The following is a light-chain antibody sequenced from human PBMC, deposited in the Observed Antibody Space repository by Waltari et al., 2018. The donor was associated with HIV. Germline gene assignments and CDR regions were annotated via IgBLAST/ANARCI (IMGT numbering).Light chain of an antibody. CDR3: QQYNTSPWT. J-gene: IGKJ1*01. V-gene: IGKV3-20*01. CDR2: GAT. Sequence: EIVLTQSPDTLTLSTGERATLSCRASQSVSSKSLAWYQRTPGQAPTLLIYGATSRATGIPDRFSGSGSGTDFSLTISRLEPEDFAVYYCQQYNTSPWTFGQGTRVEIK. CDR1: QSVSSKS.